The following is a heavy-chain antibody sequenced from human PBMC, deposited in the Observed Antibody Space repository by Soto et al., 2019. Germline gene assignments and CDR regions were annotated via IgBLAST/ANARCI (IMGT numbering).Heavy chain of an antibody. Sequence: GGSLRLSCAASGFTFSSYAMSWVRQAPGKGLEWVSAISASGGSTYYADSVKGRLTISRDNSKNTPYLQMNSLRAEDPAVYYCAKADSSGWYADFDYWGQGTRVTVPS. D-gene: IGHD6-19*01. CDR3: AKADSSGWYADFDY. CDR2: ISASGGST. V-gene: IGHV3-23*01. CDR1: GFTFSSYA. J-gene: IGHJ4*02.